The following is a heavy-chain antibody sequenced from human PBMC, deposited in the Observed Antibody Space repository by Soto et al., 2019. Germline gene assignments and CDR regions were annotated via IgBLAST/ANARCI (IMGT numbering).Heavy chain of an antibody. CDR1: GGSISSYY. CDR2: IYYTGRT. Sequence: SETLSLTCTVSGGSISSYYWSWIRQPPGKGLEWIGYIYYTGRTNYNPSLKSRVTISLDTSKNQFSLKLNSVTAADTAVYYCARGSTGSDWYFNYWGQGILVT. CDR3: ARGSTGSDWYFNY. J-gene: IGHJ4*02. V-gene: IGHV4-59*01. D-gene: IGHD2-21*02.